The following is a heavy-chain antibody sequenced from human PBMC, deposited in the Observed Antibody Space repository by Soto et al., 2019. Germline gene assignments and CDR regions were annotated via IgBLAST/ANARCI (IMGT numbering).Heavy chain of an antibody. V-gene: IGHV3-7*01. J-gene: IGHJ6*03. CDR3: AREAPEKPIVVVPAAMPGSYYYYMDV. CDR2: IKQDGSEK. D-gene: IGHD2-2*01. CDR1: GFTFSSYW. Sequence: GGSLRLSCAASGFTFSSYWMSWVRQAPGKGLEWVANIKQDGSEKYYVDSVKGRFTISRDNAKNSLYLQMNSLRAEDTAVYYCAREAPEKPIVVVPAAMPGSYYYYMDVWGKGTTVTVSS.